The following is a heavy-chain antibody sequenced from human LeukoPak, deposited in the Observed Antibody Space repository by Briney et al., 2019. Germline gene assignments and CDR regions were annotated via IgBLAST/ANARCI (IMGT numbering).Heavy chain of an antibody. D-gene: IGHD6-19*01. CDR2: IYYTGTT. CDR1: GDSISTYY. Sequence: SETLSLTCTVSGDSISTYYWSWLRQPPGKGLEWLGYIYYTGTTNYNPFLKTRVTMSVDTSKNHFSLKLTSVTTADTAVYFCARGLPSYSSGWDAFDIWGQGTIVTVSS. CDR3: ARGLPSYSSGWDAFDI. V-gene: IGHV4-59*01. J-gene: IGHJ3*02.